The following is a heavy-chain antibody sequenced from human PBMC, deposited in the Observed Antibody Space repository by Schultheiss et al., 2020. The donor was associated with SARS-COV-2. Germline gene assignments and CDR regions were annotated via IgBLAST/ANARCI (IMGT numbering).Heavy chain of an antibody. Sequence: GGSLRLSCAASGFTFSSYAMSWVRQAPGKGLEWVSAISGSGGSTYYAHSVKGRFTISRDNAKNSLYLQMNSLRAEDTAVYYCARDGIWFMLDYWGQGTLVTVSS. CDR3: ARDGIWFMLDY. CDR2: ISGSGGST. CDR1: GFTFSSYA. V-gene: IGHV3-23*01. J-gene: IGHJ4*02. D-gene: IGHD2-8*01.